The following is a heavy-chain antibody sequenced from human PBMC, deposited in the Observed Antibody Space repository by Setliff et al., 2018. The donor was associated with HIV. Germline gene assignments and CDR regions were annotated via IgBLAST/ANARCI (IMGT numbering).Heavy chain of an antibody. J-gene: IGHJ6*04. V-gene: IGHV4-30-2*01. CDR2: IYHVGGT. CDR1: GGSIGSGGYS. Sequence: PSETLSLTCAVSGGSIGSGGYSWSWIRQPPGRGLEWVGYIYHVGGTYYNPSLRSRVTISVDTSKNQFSLKLSSVTAADTAVYYCARDVGEQLDVWGKGTTVTVSS. CDR3: ARDVGEQLDV.